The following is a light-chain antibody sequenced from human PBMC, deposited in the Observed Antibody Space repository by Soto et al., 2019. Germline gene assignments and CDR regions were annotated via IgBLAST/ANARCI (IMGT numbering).Light chain of an antibody. J-gene: IGLJ1*01. CDR2: EGS. V-gene: IGLV2-23*01. Sequence: QSVLTQPASVSGSPGQSITISCTGTSSDVGSYNLVSWYQQHPGKAPKLMFYEGSKRPSGVSNRFSGSKSGNTASLTTSGLQAEDEADYYCCSYAGSSTPYVFGTGTKVTVL. CDR1: SSDVGSYNL. CDR3: CSYAGSSTPYV.